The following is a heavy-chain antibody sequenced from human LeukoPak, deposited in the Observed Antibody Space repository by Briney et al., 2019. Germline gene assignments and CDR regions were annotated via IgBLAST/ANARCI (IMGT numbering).Heavy chain of an antibody. V-gene: IGHV4-39*01. CDR1: GASVTSGGFY. CDR3: ARHSGSGSESRPFDP. J-gene: IGHJ5*02. Sequence: PLETLSLTCSVSGASVTSGGFYWGWLRQPPGKGPERIATIYYTGSTYYNPSLKSRVSISIDTSKNQFSLRLTSVTATDTAVYHCARHSGSGSESRPFDPWGQGTLVSVSS. D-gene: IGHD3-10*01. CDR2: IYYTGST.